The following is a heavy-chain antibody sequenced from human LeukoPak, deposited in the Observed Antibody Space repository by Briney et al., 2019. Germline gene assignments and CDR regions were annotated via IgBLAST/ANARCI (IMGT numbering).Heavy chain of an antibody. CDR3: ARDRWKNEYYFDY. CDR2: ISYDGSNK. J-gene: IGHJ4*02. CDR1: GFVFSNYA. D-gene: IGHD1/OR15-1a*01. V-gene: IGHV3-30-3*01. Sequence: GGSLRLSCAASGFVFSNYAMHWVRQAPGKGLEWVAVISYDGSNKYYADSVKGRFTISRDNSKNTLYLQMNSLRAEDTAVYYCARDRWKNEYYFDYWGQGTLVTVSS.